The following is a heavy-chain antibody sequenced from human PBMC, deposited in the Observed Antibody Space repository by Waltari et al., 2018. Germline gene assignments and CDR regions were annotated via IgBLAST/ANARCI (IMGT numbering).Heavy chain of an antibody. D-gene: IGHD7-27*01. CDR3: ASLLGMGDY. V-gene: IGHV3-21*01. J-gene: IGHJ4*02. Sequence: EVQLVESGGGLVKPGGSLRLSCAASGFTFSSYCMNWVREAPGKGLEWFSSISSSSGYIYYADSVKCRFTISRDNAKNSLYLQMNSLRAEDTAVYYCASLLGMGDYWGQGTLVTVSS. CDR1: GFTFSSYC. CDR2: ISSSSGYI.